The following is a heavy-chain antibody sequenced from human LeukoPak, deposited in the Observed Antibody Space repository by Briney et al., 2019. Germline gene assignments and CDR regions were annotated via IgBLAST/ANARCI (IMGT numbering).Heavy chain of an antibody. D-gene: IGHD3-22*01. CDR2: IYSGGST. V-gene: IGHV3-53*01. J-gene: IGHJ1*01. Sequence: PGGSLRLSRAASGFTVSSKYMSWVRQAPGKGLEWVSVIYSGGSTYYADSVKGRFTISRDNSKNTLYLQMNSLKAEDTAVYYCARERVYYDGGGYKTAEYFQHWGQGTLVTVSS. CDR1: GFTVSSKY. CDR3: ARERVYYDGGGYKTAEYFQH.